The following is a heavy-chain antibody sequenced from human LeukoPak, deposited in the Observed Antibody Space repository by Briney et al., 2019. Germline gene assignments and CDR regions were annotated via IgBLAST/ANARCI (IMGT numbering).Heavy chain of an antibody. CDR2: ISAGGGNI. CDR3: ASRSDIDY. CDR1: GFTISSFT. Sequence: GGSLRLSCAASGFTISSFTMSWVRQAPGRGLEWVSSISAGGGNIYYADSLKGRLTNSRDNAKNSLYLQMNSLRAEDTAVYYCASRSDIDYWGQGILVTVSS. V-gene: IGHV3-21*01. J-gene: IGHJ4*02. D-gene: IGHD3-9*01.